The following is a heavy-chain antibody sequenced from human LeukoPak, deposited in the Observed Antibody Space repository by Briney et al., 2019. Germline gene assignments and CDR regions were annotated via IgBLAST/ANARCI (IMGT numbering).Heavy chain of an antibody. D-gene: IGHD6-19*01. CDR2: ISSSSSYI. CDR1: GFTFSSYS. V-gene: IGHV3-21*01. J-gene: IGHJ4*02. CDR3: AILEEQWLVGNDY. Sequence: GGSLRLSCAASGFTFSSYSMNWVRQAPGKGLEWVSSISSSSSYIYYADSVKGRFTISRDNAKNSLYLQMNSLRAEDTAVYYCAILEEQWLVGNDYWGQGTLVTVSS.